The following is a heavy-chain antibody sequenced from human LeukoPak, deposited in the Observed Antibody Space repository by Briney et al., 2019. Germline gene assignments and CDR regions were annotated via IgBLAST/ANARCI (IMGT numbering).Heavy chain of an antibody. J-gene: IGHJ6*03. CDR3: AKREGDYYYYYMDV. V-gene: IGHV3-23*01. CDR1: EVTLSNYG. D-gene: IGHD1-26*01. Sequence: GGSLRLSCAVSEVTLSNYGMSWVRQAPGKGLEWVAGISGSGGGTNYADSVKGRFTISRDNSKNTLYLQMNSLRAEDTAVYYCAKREGDYYYYYMDVWGKGTTVTVSS. CDR2: ISGSGGGT.